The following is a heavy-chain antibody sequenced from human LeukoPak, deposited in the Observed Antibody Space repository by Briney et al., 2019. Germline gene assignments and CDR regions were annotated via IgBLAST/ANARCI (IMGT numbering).Heavy chain of an antibody. CDR2: VVGNGGTT. CDR1: GYTFTTYT. D-gene: IGHD3-10*01. V-gene: IGHV3-64*02. CDR3: ARERAYYFLDY. Sequence: GGSLRLSCAASGYTFTTYTIRGIRQAPGKGLEYVSAVVGNGGTTYYADSVKGRFTLSRDNSKNTVYLQMGSLRAEDTAVYYCARERAYYFLDYWGQGAQVTVSS. J-gene: IGHJ4*02.